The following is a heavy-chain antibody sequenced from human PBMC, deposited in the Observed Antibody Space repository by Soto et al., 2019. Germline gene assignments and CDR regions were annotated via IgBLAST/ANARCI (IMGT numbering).Heavy chain of an antibody. Sequence: SETLSLTCTVSGGSMRDYFWTWIRQPPGKGLEWIGYIHYSGTTSFFPSYNPSLRSRVTISEDTSKNQFSLKLLSVTTADTAVYFCAAGEASSRNLAPYYLDFWGQGTLVTVSS. D-gene: IGHD6-13*01. J-gene: IGHJ4*02. CDR2: IHYSGTT. CDR3: AAGEASSRNLAPYYLDF. V-gene: IGHV4-59*01. CDR1: GGSMRDYF.